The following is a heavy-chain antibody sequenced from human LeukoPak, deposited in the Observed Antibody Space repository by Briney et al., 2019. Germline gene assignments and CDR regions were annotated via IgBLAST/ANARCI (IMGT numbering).Heavy chain of an antibody. V-gene: IGHV3-23*01. CDR2: ISGSGGST. CDR3: AKAPRAGYDFWSGYLYY. CDR1: GFTFSSYA. Sequence: GGSLRLSCAASGFTFSSYAMSWVRQAPGKGLEWVSAISGSGGSTYYADSVKGRFTISRDNSKNTLYLQMNSLRAEDTAVYYCAKAPRAGYDFWSGYLYYWGQGTLVTVSS. J-gene: IGHJ4*02. D-gene: IGHD3-3*01.